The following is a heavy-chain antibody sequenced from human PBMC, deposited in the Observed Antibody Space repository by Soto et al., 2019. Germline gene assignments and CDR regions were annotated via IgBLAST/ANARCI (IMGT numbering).Heavy chain of an antibody. Sequence: SETLSLTCTVSGGSISSYYWSWIRQPPGKGLEWIGYIYYSGSTNYNPSLKSRVTISVDTSKNQFSLKLSSVTAADTAVYYCARLLIAVAGGPLDYWGQGTLVTVSS. CDR2: IYYSGST. D-gene: IGHD6-19*01. CDR3: ARLLIAVAGGPLDY. J-gene: IGHJ4*02. CDR1: GGSISSYY. V-gene: IGHV4-59*01.